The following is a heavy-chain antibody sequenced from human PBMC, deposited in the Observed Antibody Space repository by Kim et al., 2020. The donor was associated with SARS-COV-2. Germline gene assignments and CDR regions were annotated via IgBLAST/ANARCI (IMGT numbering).Heavy chain of an antibody. CDR2: INPNSGGT. CDR3: ARDQQAAMHYYYGMDV. V-gene: IGHV1-2*02. J-gene: IGHJ6*02. D-gene: IGHD2-2*01. Sequence: ASVKVSCKASGYTFTGYYMHWVRQAPGQGLEWMGWINPNSGGTNYAQKFQGRVTMTRDTSISTAYMELSRLRSDDTAVYYCARDQQAAMHYYYGMDVWGQGTTVTVSS. CDR1: GYTFTGYY.